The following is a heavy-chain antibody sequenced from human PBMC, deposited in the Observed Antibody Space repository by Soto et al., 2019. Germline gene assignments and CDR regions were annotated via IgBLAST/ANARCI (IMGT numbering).Heavy chain of an antibody. CDR1: GGTFSSYT. D-gene: IGHD2-21*02. J-gene: IGHJ3*02. Sequence: QVQLVQSGAEVKKPGSSVKVSCKASGGTFSSYTISWVRQAPGQGLEWMGRIIPILGIANYAQKFQGRVTSTADKSTSTAYMELSSLRSEDTAVYYCARASYCGGDCWDAFDIWGQGTMVTVSS. V-gene: IGHV1-69*02. CDR2: IIPILGIA. CDR3: ARASYCGGDCWDAFDI.